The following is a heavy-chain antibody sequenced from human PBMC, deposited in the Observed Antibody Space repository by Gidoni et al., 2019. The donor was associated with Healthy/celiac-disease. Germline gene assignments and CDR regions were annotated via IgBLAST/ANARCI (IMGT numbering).Heavy chain of an antibody. V-gene: IGHV3-23*01. CDR2: IGGSGGST. J-gene: IGHJ4*01. D-gene: IGHD1-26*01. CDR3: AKIGSYVY. Sequence: EVQLLESGGGLVQPGGSLRLSCAASGLTFSSYAMSWVRQAPGKGLEWVSAIGGSGGSTYYADSVKGRFTISRENTKNTLYLQMNSLRAEDTAVYYGAKIGSYVYWGQGTLVTVSS. CDR1: GLTFSSYA.